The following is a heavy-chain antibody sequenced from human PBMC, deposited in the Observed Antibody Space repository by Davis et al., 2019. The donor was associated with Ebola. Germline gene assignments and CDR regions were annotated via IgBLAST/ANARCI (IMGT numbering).Heavy chain of an antibody. D-gene: IGHD3-16*01. CDR1: GVSIGSGSYY. V-gene: IGHV4-39*07. Sequence: GSLRLSCTVSGVSIGSGSYYWGWIRQPPGKGLEWIGGLYHSGSTYYNPSLKSRVTMSLDTSKNQFSLKLTSVTAADTAVYYCARDRNYDYVWERWGQGTLVTVSS. CDR3: ARDRNYDYVWER. J-gene: IGHJ4*02. CDR2: LYHSGST.